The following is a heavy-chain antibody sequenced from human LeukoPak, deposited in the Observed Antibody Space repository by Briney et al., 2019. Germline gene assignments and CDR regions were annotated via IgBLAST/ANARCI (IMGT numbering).Heavy chain of an antibody. V-gene: IGHV1-69*04. CDR2: IIPILGIA. Sequence: SVKVSCKASGGTFSSYAISWVRQAPGQGLEWMGRIIPILGIANYAQKFQGRVTITADKSTSTAYMALSSLRSEDTAVYYCARTKEVTGYYFDYWGQGTLVTVSS. D-gene: IGHD3-9*01. J-gene: IGHJ4*02. CDR3: ARTKEVTGYYFDY. CDR1: GGTFSSYA.